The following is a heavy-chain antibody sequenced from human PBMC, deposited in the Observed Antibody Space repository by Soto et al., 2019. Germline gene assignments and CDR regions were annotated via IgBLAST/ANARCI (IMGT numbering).Heavy chain of an antibody. D-gene: IGHD3-3*01. CDR2: IYSGGST. CDR1: GFTVSSNY. CDR3: ARAMGGDFWSGYPPYFDY. V-gene: IGHV3-66*01. J-gene: IGHJ4*02. Sequence: EVQLVESGGGLVQPGGSLRLSCAASGFTVSSNYMSWVRQAPGKGLEWVSVIYSGGSTYYADSVKGRFTISRDNSTNTLYLQMNSLRDEDTAVYYCARAMGGDFWSGYPPYFDYWGQGTLVTVSS.